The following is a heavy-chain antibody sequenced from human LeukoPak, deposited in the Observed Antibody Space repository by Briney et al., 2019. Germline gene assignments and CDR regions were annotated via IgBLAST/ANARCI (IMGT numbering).Heavy chain of an antibody. V-gene: IGHV3-30*18. CDR1: GFTFSNYG. CDR2: ISYDGSNK. J-gene: IGHJ4*02. CDR3: AKSGSESGPDY. D-gene: IGHD3-10*01. Sequence: GGSLRLSCTSSGFTFSNYGIHWVRQAPGKGLEWVAVISYDGSNKYYADSVKGRFTISRDNSKNTLYLQMNSLRAEDTAVYYCAKSGSESGPDYWGQGTLVTVSS.